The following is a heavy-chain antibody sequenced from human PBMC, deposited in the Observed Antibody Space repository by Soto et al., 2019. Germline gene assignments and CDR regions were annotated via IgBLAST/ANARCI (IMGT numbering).Heavy chain of an antibody. CDR3: AKDLSAAGPYNYYYYGMDV. CDR1: GFTFDDYA. CDR2: ISWNSGSI. D-gene: IGHD6-13*01. J-gene: IGHJ6*02. V-gene: IGHV3-9*01. Sequence: GGSLRLSCAASGFTFDDYAMHWVRQAPGKGLEWVSGISWNSGSIGYADSVKGRFTISRDNAKNSLYLQMNSLRAEDTALYYCAKDLSAAGPYNYYYYGMDVWGQGTTVTSP.